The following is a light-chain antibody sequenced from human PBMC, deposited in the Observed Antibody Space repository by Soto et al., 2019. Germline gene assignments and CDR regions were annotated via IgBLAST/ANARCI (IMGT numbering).Light chain of an antibody. J-gene: IGKJ1*01. CDR1: QAISSY. CDR3: EQYQQWPPT. V-gene: IGKV1-9*01. Sequence: DIQLTQSPSFLSASVGDRVTITCRASQAISSYLAWYQQKPGKAPKLLIYAASSLQSGVPSRFSGSGSGTEFTLTISSLQSEDFAVYFCEQYQQWPPTFGQGTKVDIK. CDR2: AAS.